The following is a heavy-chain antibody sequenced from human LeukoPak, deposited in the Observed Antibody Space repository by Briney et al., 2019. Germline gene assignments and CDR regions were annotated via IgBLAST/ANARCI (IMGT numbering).Heavy chain of an antibody. D-gene: IGHD3-22*01. Sequence: GGSLRLSCAASGFTVSSNYMSWVRQAPGKGLEWVSVIYSGGSTYYADSVKGRFTISRDNSKNTLYLQMNSLRAEDTAVYYCARDFADDSSGYSDAFDIWGQGTMVTVSS. V-gene: IGHV3-66*01. CDR3: ARDFADDSSGYSDAFDI. CDR2: IYSGGST. CDR1: GFTVSSNY. J-gene: IGHJ3*02.